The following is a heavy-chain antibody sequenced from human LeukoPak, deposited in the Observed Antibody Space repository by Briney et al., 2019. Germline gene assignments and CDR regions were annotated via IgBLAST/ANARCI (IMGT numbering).Heavy chain of an antibody. CDR2: IYPGDSDT. D-gene: IGHD3-22*01. V-gene: IGHV5-51*01. CDR1: GYTFTVYY. CDR3: ARRDIYYDSSGQPDY. Sequence: GASVTVSFKASGYTFTVYYMHWVRQAPGQGLEWMGIIYPGDSDTRYSPSFQGQVTISADKSISTAYLQWSSLKASDTAMYYCARRDIYYDSSGQPDYWGQGTLVTVSS. J-gene: IGHJ4*02.